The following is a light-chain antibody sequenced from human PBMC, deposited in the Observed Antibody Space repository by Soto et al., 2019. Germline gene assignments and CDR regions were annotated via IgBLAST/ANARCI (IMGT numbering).Light chain of an antibody. J-gene: IGKJ1*01. CDR3: QQYNSYS. CDR1: QSISNW. Sequence: DIQMTQSPSTLSASVGARVPITCRASQSISNWLAWYQQKPGKAPKLLIHGASSLDSGVPSRFSGSGSGTEFTLTISSLQPDDFATYYCQQYNSYSFGQGTKV. CDR2: GAS. V-gene: IGKV1-5*01.